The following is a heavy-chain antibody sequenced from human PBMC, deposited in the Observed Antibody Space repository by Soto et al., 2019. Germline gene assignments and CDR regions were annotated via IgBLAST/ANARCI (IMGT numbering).Heavy chain of an antibody. J-gene: IGHJ3*02. CDR3: AKDLGYTSSWYYALHI. Sequence: PGGSLRLACVCSVFSFSSYAMNWVRQAPGQGLEWVSGISGSGGTTFYADSVKGRFTISRDNSKNTLYLQMNSLRAEDTAVYYCAKDLGYTSSWYYALHIWGQGTMVTVSS. CDR2: ISGSGGTT. CDR1: VFSFSSYA. D-gene: IGHD6-13*01. V-gene: IGHV3-23*01.